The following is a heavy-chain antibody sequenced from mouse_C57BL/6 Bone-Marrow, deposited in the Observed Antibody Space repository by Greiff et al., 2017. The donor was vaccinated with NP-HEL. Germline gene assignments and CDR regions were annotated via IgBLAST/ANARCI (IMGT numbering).Heavy chain of an antibody. D-gene: IGHD2-5*01. V-gene: IGHV2-9-1*01. CDR3: ARNEAPTRVTTLYYYTMDY. Sequence: VQLQESGPGLVAPSQSLSITCTVSGFSLTSYAISWVRQPPGKGLEWLGVIWTGGGTTYNSALKSRLNISKDNSKSQVFIKMNSQQNDNIARYECARNEAPTRVTTLYYYTMDYGGQGTSVTVSS. J-gene: IGHJ4*01. CDR2: IWTGGGT. CDR1: GFSLTSYA.